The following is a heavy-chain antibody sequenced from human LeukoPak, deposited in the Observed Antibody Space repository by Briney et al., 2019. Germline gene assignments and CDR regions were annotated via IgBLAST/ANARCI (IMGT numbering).Heavy chain of an antibody. CDR1: GGSISSYY. J-gene: IGHJ6*02. D-gene: IGHD1-14*01. CDR2: IYYSGST. Sequence: SETLSLTCTVSGGSISSYYWSWIRQPPGKGPEWIGYIYYSGSTNYNPSLKSRVTISVDTSKNQFSLKLSSVTAADTAVYYCARSKTVYYYYGMDVWGQGTTVTVSS. CDR3: ARSKTVYYYYGMDV. V-gene: IGHV4-59*01.